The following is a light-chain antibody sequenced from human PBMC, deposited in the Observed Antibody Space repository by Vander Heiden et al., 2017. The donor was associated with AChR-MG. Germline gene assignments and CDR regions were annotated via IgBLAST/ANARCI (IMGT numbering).Light chain of an antibody. J-gene: IGLJ2*01. Sequence: SSELTQDPAVSVALGQTVRITCQGDSLRSYYASWYQQKPGQAPVLVIYGKNNRPSGIPDRFSGSSSGNTASLTITGAQAEDEADYDCNSRDSSGNQVVCGGGTKLT. CDR3: NSRDSSGNQVV. V-gene: IGLV3-19*01. CDR2: GKN. CDR1: SLRSYY.